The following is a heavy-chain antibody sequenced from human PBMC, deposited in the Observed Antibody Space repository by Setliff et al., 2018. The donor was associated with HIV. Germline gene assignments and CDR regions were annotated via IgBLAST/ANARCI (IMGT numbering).Heavy chain of an antibody. D-gene: IGHD5-12*01. V-gene: IGHV3-9*01. CDR3: AKAGRGSGHENYFDQ. CDR2: ISWNSVKI. J-gene: IGHJ4*02. Sequence: PGGSLRLSCVGSGFNIEEYAMAWVRQVPGKGLEWVSSISWNSVKIDYADFVKGRFTISRDNAKNSLFLQVNSLRTEGTAFYYCAKAGRGSGHENYFDQWGQGTLVTVSS. CDR1: GFNIEEYA.